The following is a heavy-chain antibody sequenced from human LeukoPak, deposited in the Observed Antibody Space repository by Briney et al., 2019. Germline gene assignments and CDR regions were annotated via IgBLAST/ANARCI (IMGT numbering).Heavy chain of an antibody. CDR2: VYSGGST. D-gene: IGHD3-10*01. CDR1: GFTFSRYW. J-gene: IGHJ4*02. Sequence: PGGSLRLSCAASGFTFSRYWMTWVRQAPGKGLEWVSVVYSGGSTYYADSVKGRFTISRDSSKNTLYLQMNSLRAGDTAVYYCARGTVTMVDYWGQGTVVTVSS. CDR3: ARGTVTMVDY. V-gene: IGHV3-66*01.